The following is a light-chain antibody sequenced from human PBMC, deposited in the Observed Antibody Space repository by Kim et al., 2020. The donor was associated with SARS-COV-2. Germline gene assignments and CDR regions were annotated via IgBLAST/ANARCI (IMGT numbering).Light chain of an antibody. J-gene: IGKJ4*01. CDR1: QSISSW. CDR3: QQYNSYSLT. Sequence: DIQMTQSPSSLSASVGDTVTITCRASQSISSWLAWYQHKPGKAPKLLIYQASSLESGVPSRFSGSGAGTEFTLTISSLQPDDFATYYCQQYNSYSLTFGGGTKVDIK. V-gene: IGKV1-5*03. CDR2: QAS.